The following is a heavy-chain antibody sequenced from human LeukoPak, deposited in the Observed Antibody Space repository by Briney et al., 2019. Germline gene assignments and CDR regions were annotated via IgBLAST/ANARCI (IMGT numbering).Heavy chain of an antibody. CDR1: GGSISSYY. D-gene: IGHD6-13*01. V-gene: IGHV4-59*13. CDR2: IFSSGST. J-gene: IGHJ4*02. CDR3: ARGQLIAAPRPNYFDY. Sequence: SETLSLTCSVSGGSISSYYWTWIRQPPGKGLELVGYIFSSGSTNYNPSLKSRVTISVDTSKNQFSLKLSSVTAADTAVYYCARGQLIAAPRPNYFDYWGQGTLVTVSS.